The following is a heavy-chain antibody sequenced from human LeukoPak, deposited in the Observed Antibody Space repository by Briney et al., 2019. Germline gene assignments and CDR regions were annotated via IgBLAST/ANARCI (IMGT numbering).Heavy chain of an antibody. J-gene: IGHJ4*02. CDR3: ARTDSSGWYYFDD. Sequence: GESLKISCKGSGDSFTSYWIGWVRRMPGKGLEWRGIIYPGDSDTRYSPSFQGQVTISADKSISTAYLQWSSLKASDTAMYYCARTDSSGWYYFDDWGQGTLVTVSS. CDR1: GDSFTSYW. V-gene: IGHV5-51*01. D-gene: IGHD6-19*01. CDR2: IYPGDSDT.